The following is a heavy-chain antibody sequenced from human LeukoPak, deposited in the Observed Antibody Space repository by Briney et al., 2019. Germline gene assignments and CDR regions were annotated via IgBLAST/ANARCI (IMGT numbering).Heavy chain of an antibody. J-gene: IGHJ6*03. D-gene: IGHD4-17*01. CDR2: IYYSGSA. CDR3: ARSKSGGDYYCYYYMDV. V-gene: IGHV4-39*01. Sequence: SETLSLTCTVSGGSISSSSYYWGWIRQPPGKGLEWIGSIYYSGSAYYNPSLKSRVTISVDTSKNQFSLKLSSVTAADTAVYYCARSKSGGDYYCYYYMDVWGKGTTVTVSS. CDR1: GGSISSSSYY.